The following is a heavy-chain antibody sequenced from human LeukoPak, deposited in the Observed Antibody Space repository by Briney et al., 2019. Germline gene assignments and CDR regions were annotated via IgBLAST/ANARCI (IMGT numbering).Heavy chain of an antibody. D-gene: IGHD4-17*01. CDR3: ARARYGDYDWWFDP. CDR1: GFTFSSYA. Sequence: PGGSLRLSCAASGFTFSSYAMHWVRQAPGKGLEWVAVISYDGSNKYYADSVKRRFTISRDNSKNTLYLQMNSLRAEDTAVYYCARARYGDYDWWFDPWGQGTLVTVSS. V-gene: IGHV3-30-3*01. CDR2: ISYDGSNK. J-gene: IGHJ5*02.